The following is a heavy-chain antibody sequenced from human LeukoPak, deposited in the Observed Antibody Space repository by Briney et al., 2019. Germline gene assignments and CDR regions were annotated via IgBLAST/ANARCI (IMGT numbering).Heavy chain of an antibody. V-gene: IGHV3-74*01. CDR2: INSEGSST. CDR3: RAAAFDP. D-gene: IGHD6-25*01. CDR1: GFTFSSYW. Sequence: QPGGSLRLSCVASGFTFSSYWMHWVRQAPGKGLVWVSRINSEGSSTSYADSVKGRFSISRDNAKNTLYLQMNSLRAEDTAVSRARAAAFDPWGQGTLVTVSS. J-gene: IGHJ5*02.